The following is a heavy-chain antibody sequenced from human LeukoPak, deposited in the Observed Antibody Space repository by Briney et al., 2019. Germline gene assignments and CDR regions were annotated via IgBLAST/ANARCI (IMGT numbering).Heavy chain of an antibody. Sequence: GGSLRLSCAASGFTFSNYWMHWVRQAPGKGLVWVSRINSDGSSRNYADSVKGRFTISRDNAKNTLYLQMSSLRAEDTAVYYCASASSHRIAAGGDYWGQGTLDTVSS. D-gene: IGHD6-13*01. CDR3: ASASSHRIAAGGDY. CDR1: GFTFSNYW. CDR2: INSDGSSR. V-gene: IGHV3-74*01. J-gene: IGHJ4*02.